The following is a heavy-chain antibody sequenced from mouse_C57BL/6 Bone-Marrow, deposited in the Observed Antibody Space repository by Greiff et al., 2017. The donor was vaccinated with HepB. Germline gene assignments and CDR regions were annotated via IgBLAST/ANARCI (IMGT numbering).Heavy chain of an antibody. V-gene: IGHV1-4*01. CDR3: ARDDYWYVDV. J-gene: IGHJ1*03. CDR2: INPSSGYT. CDR1: GYTFTSYT. Sequence: LQESGAELARPGASVKMSCKASGYTFTSYTMHWVKQRPGQGLEWIGYINPSSGYTKYNQKFKEKATLTADKSSSTAYMQLSSLTSEDSAVYYCARDDYWYVDVWGTGTTVTVSS.